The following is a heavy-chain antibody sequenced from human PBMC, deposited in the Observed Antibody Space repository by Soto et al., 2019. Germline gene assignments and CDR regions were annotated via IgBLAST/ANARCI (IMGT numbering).Heavy chain of an antibody. D-gene: IGHD2-15*01. Sequence: PGGSLRLSCAVSRFTFSSYGMNWVRQAPGKGLEWVSSISDDGDSTYYADSVKGRFTISRDNSKNTLYLQMNSLRAEDTAVYFCAKGDCSGGSCYFSAFDIWGQGTMVTVSS. CDR1: RFTFSSYG. CDR3: AKGDCSGGSCYFSAFDI. CDR2: ISDDGDST. V-gene: IGHV3-23*01. J-gene: IGHJ3*02.